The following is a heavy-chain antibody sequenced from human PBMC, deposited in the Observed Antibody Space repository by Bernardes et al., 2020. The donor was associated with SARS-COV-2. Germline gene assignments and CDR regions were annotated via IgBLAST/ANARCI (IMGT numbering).Heavy chain of an antibody. Sequence: ASVKVSCKVSGYTLTELSMHWVRQAPGKGLEWMGGFDPEDGETIYAQKFQGRVTMTEDTSTDTAYMELSSLRSEDTAVYYCATGFVVVPAAPNYYYYYGMDVWGQGTTVTVSS. CDR3: ATGFVVVPAAPNYYYYYGMDV. J-gene: IGHJ6*02. V-gene: IGHV1-24*01. CDR1: GYTLTELS. CDR2: FDPEDGET. D-gene: IGHD2-2*01.